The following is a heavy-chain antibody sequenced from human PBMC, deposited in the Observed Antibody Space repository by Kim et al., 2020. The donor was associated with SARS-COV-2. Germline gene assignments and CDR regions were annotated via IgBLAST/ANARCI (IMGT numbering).Heavy chain of an antibody. CDR2: ISRSGGAI. Sequence: GGSLRLSCAVSGLTFSTTDMHWVRQAPGKGLEWIAYISRSGGAIVYADSVKGRLTISRDEAKNSIFLQMNSLRDEDTAVYYCARDRTALDYWGQGTLVTVSS. CDR3: ARDRTALDY. J-gene: IGHJ4*02. V-gene: IGHV3-48*03. CDR1: GLTFSTTD.